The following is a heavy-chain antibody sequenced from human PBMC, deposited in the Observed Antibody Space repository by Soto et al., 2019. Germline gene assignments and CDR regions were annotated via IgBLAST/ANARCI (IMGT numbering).Heavy chain of an antibody. CDR2: IWYDGSNK. V-gene: IGHV3-33*01. Sequence: GSLRLSCAASGFTFSSYGMHWVRQAPCKGLEWVAVIWYDGSNKYYADSVKGRFTISRDNSKNTLYLQMNSLRAEDTAVYYCARDQATDGSDYTFDYWGQGTLVTVSS. J-gene: IGHJ4*02. CDR3: ARDQATDGSDYTFDY. D-gene: IGHD4-17*01. CDR1: GFTFSSYG.